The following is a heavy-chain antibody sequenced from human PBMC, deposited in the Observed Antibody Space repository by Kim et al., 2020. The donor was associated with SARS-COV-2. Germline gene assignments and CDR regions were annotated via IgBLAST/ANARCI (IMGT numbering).Heavy chain of an antibody. D-gene: IGHD3-10*01. J-gene: IGHJ4*02. CDR3: ARDGKPLLWFGELSAY. CDR2: ISYDGSNK. V-gene: IGHV3-30*04. CDR1: GFTFSSYA. Sequence: GGSLRLSCAASGFTFSSYAMHWVRQAPGKGLEWVAVISYDGSNKYYADSVKGRFTISRDNSKNTLYLQMNSLRAEDTAVYYCARDGKPLLWFGELSAYWGQGTLVTVSS.